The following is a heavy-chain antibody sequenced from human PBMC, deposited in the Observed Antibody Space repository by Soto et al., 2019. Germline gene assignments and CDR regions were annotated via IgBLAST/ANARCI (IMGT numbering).Heavy chain of an antibody. Sequence: QVQLVQSGAEVKKPGASVRISCRASGYSFTSTYVHWVRQAPGQGPEWMGIINPAGGTTYYAQKFQGRLTLTSDTSTDTVFMDLNDLTSEDTAVYFCALKVVTDYDNWGQGTLLTVSS. CDR1: GYSFTSTY. J-gene: IGHJ4*02. D-gene: IGHD2-21*02. CDR2: INPAGGTT. V-gene: IGHV1-46*01. CDR3: ALKVVTDYDN.